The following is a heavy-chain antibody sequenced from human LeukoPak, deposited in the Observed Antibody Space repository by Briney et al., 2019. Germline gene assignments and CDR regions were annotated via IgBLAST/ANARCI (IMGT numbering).Heavy chain of an antibody. Sequence: PGGSLRLSCAVSGFTFSDYSMTWVRQAPGKGLEWVSSISSSSSYIYYADSVKGRFTISRDNAKNSLYLQMNSLRAEDTAVFYCARESTYYYDSSGYYYDYWGQGTLVTVSS. D-gene: IGHD3-22*01. CDR3: ARESTYYYDSSGYYYDY. CDR1: GFTFSDYS. CDR2: ISSSSSYI. J-gene: IGHJ4*02. V-gene: IGHV3-21*01.